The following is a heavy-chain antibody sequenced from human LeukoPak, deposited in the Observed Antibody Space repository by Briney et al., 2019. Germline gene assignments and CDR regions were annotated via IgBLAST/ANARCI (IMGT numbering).Heavy chain of an antibody. V-gene: IGHV1-69*05. J-gene: IGHJ5*02. CDR1: GGTFSSYA. D-gene: IGHD1-7*01. CDR2: IIPIFGSA. CDR3: ARDGRAVSWYNWNYDLENWFDP. Sequence: SVKVSCKASGGTFSSYAISWVRQAPGQGLEWMGRIIPIFGSANYAQKFQGRVTITTDESTSTAYMELSSLRSEDTAVYYCARDGRAVSWYNWNYDLENWFDPWGQGTLVTVSS.